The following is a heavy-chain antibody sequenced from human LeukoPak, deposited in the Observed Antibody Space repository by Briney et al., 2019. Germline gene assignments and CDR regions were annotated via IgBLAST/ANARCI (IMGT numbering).Heavy chain of an antibody. V-gene: IGHV4-39*01. D-gene: IGHD5-18*01. CDR1: GGSISSSSYY. Sequence: PSETLSLTCTVSGGSISSSSYYWGWIRQPPGKGLEWIGSIYYSGSTYYTPSLKSRVTISVDTSKNQFSLKLSSVTAADTAVYYCARQDGYSYGLDYWGQGTLVTVSS. J-gene: IGHJ4*02. CDR3: ARQDGYSYGLDY. CDR2: IYYSGST.